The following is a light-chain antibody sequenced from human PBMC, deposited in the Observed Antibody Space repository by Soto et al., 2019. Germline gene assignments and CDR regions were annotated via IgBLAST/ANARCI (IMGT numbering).Light chain of an antibody. V-gene: IGKV3-20*01. CDR1: QSVNSNY. Sequence: EIVVTQSPGTLSLSPGERATLSCRASQSVNSNYLAWYQQKPGQAPRLLIYGASSRATGIPDRFSGSGSGTDFTLTISRLEPEDFAVYYCQQYGSSTWTFGQGTKVEIK. CDR3: QQYGSSTWT. CDR2: GAS. J-gene: IGKJ1*01.